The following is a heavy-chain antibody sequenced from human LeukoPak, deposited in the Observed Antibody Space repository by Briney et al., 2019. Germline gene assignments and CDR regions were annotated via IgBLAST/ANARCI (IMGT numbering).Heavy chain of an antibody. CDR2: VYPGDSDS. J-gene: IGHJ6*02. Sequence: GESLNISRKGSGYSFTTYWIGWVRQLPGKGRAWMGTVYPGDSDSRYSQSFQGQVIISADKSINTAYLQWKSLKASDTATYYCATGIKVAGTGMDVWGQGTTVTVSS. CDR3: ATGIKVAGTGMDV. V-gene: IGHV5-51*01. CDR1: GYSFTTYW. D-gene: IGHD6-19*01.